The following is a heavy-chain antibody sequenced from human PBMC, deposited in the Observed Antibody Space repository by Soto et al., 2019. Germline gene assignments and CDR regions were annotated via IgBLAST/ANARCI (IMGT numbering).Heavy chain of an antibody. J-gene: IGHJ4*02. Sequence: PGGSLKLSCVASGVTFSSYTMNWVRQAPGKGLEWVAYITGSSDIVYYADSVKGRFTISRDNSKNTLYLQMNSLRAEDTAVYYCARDKDYYFDYWGQGTLVTVSS. CDR3: ARDKDYYFDY. CDR2: ITGSSDIV. CDR1: GVTFSSYT. V-gene: IGHV3-48*01.